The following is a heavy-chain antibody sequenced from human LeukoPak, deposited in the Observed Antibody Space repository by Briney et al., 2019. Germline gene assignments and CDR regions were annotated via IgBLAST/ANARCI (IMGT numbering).Heavy chain of an antibody. D-gene: IGHD3-22*01. CDR3: AKEDYDSSMGD. V-gene: IGHV3-11*01. J-gene: IGHJ4*02. Sequence: GGSLRLSCAASGFTFSDYYMSWIRQAPGKGLEWVPYISSSGSTIYYADSVKGRFTISRDNAKNSLYLQMNSLRAEDTAVYYCAKEDYDSSMGDWGQGTLVTVSS. CDR1: GFTFSDYY. CDR2: ISSSGSTI.